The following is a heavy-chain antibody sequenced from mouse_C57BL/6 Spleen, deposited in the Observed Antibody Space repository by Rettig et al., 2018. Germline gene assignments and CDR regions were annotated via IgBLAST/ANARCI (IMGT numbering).Heavy chain of an antibody. V-gene: IGHV1-53*01. CDR3: ARNWDDFDY. J-gene: IGHJ2*01. CDR2: INPSNGGT. D-gene: IGHD4-1*01. Sequence: GNINPSNGGTNYNEKFKSKATLTVDKSSSTAYMQLSSLTSEDSAVYYCARNWDDFDYWGQGTTLTVSS.